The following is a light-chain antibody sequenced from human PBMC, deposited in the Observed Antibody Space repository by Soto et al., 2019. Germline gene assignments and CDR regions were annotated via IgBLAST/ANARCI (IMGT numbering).Light chain of an antibody. J-gene: IGKJ4*01. CDR3: QQGDTFPLT. V-gene: IGKV1D-12*01. Sequence: DIQMTQYPSSVSASVGDRVTITCRASEGVGSWLAWYQQKPGKAPNLLIYAASSLQSGVPPRFSGSGSGTDFTLTISSLQPEDFVTYFCQQGDTFPLTFGGGTKVEI. CDR1: EGVGSW. CDR2: AAS.